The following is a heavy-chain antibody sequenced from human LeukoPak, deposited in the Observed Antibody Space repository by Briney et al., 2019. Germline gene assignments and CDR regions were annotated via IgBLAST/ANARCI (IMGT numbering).Heavy chain of an antibody. CDR2: ISGSGAST. D-gene: IGHD1-26*01. V-gene: IGHV3-23*01. CDR1: GFTFSVYA. CDR3: AKDVGKWESLHFFDY. Sequence: GGSLRLSCAASGFTFSVYAMTWVRQAPGKGLEWISGISGSGASTYYADSVTGRFTISRDNSRNTLYLQMNSLRGDDTAVYYCAKDVGKWESLHFFDYWGQGTLVTVSS. J-gene: IGHJ4*02.